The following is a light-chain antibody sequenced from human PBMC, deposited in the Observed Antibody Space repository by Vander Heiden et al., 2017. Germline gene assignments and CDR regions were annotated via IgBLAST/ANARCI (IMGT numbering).Light chain of an antibody. Sequence: SYELTQPPSVSVSPGQTTSIICSGDKLGDKYVSWYQQKPGQSPVLVIYQDNKRPSGIPERFSGSNSGNTATLTISGTQTVDEADYYCLPWDSPPYVFGTGTTVTVL. CDR3: LPWDSPPYV. CDR1: KLGDKY. CDR2: QDN. V-gene: IGLV3-1*01. J-gene: IGLJ1*01.